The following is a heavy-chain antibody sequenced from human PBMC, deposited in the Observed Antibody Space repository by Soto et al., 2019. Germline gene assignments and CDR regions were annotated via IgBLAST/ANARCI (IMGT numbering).Heavy chain of an antibody. Sequence: PSETLSLTCSVSGDSSSSYYWSWIRQPPGKGLEWIGYIYYSGSTNYNPSFKSRVTVSVDTPKNQFSLKLTSVTAADTAVYYCARGVATIGPWGQGPLVTVSS. V-gene: IGHV4-59*01. CDR3: ARGVATIGP. J-gene: IGHJ5*02. CDR2: IYYSGST. CDR1: GDSSSSYY. D-gene: IGHD5-12*01.